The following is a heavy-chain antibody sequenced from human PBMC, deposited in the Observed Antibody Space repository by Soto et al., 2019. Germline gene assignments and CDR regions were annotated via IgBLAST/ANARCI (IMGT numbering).Heavy chain of an antibody. J-gene: IGHJ6*02. CDR2: ISGYSSNT. CDR1: GYTFTSYA. CDR3: ARDREYYYDSSGNYYYHYAMDV. V-gene: IGHV1-18*04. D-gene: IGHD3-22*01. Sequence: ASVKVSCKASGYTFTSYAISWVRQAPGQGLEWMGWISGYSSNTKYAQNFQGRVTMTTDTSTSTAYMELRSLRSDDTAVYYCARDREYYYDSSGNYYYHYAMDVWGQGTTVTVS.